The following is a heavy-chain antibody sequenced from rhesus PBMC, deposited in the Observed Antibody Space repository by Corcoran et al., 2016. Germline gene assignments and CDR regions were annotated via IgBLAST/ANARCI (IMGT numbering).Heavy chain of an antibody. CDR3: AREGGGFDF. CDR2: INGNSANH. V-gene: IGHV4-80*01. Sequence: QVQLQESGPGLVKPSETLALTCAVSGASIHTYWWNWIRQSPGKGLQWIGEINGNSANHNYHPSLESRVTISTDASKNQFSLKLTSVTAADTAVYYCAREGGGFDFWGQGVPVTVSS. CDR1: GASIHTYW. J-gene: IGHJ4*01. D-gene: IGHD1-44*02.